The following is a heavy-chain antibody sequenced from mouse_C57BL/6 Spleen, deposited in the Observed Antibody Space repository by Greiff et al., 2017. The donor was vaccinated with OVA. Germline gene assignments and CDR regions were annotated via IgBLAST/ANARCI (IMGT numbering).Heavy chain of an antibody. CDR3: ARRDSGYFDV. CDR2: IYWDGAT. Sequence: QVTLKVSGPGILQSSQTLSLTCSFSGFSLSTSGMGVSWLRQPPGMGLEWLAHIYWDGATRYHPSLKSRLTISKDTSRNQVFLQITSVYTADTATYYCARRDSGYFDVWGTGTTVTVSS. J-gene: IGHJ1*03. CDR1: GFSLSTSGMG. V-gene: IGHV8-12*01.